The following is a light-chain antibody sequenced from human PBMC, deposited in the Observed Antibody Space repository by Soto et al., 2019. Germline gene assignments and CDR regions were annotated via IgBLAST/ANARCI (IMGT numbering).Light chain of an antibody. CDR3: QQANSFTLT. CDR1: QGITNW. Sequence: DIQMTQSPSSVSASVGDRVTITCRASQGITNWLAWYQQKPGKDPKLLIYAASGLPSGVPSRFSGSGSGTDFTLTISRLQTEDFATYYCQQANSFTLTFGGGTKVDIK. CDR2: AAS. J-gene: IGKJ4*01. V-gene: IGKV1-12*01.